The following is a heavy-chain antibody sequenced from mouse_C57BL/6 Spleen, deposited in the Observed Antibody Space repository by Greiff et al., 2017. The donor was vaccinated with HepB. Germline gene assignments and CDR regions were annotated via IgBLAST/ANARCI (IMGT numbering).Heavy chain of an antibody. CDR2: ISSGGSYT. J-gene: IGHJ3*01. CDR3: ESDYYGSSYWFAY. D-gene: IGHD1-1*01. V-gene: IGHV5-6*01. CDR1: GFTFSSYG. Sequence: EVKLVESGGDLVKPGGSLKLSCAASGFTFSSYGMSWVRQTPDKRLEWVATISSGGSYTYYPDSVKGRFTISRDNAKNTLYLQMRSLKSEDTAMYYCESDYYGSSYWFAYWGQGTLVTVSA.